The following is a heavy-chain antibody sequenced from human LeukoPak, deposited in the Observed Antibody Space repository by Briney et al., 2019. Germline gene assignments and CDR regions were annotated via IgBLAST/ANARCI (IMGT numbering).Heavy chain of an antibody. Sequence: PSETLSLTCTVSGGSISSYYWSWIRQPPGKGLEWIGYIYYSGSTNYNPSLKSRVTISVDTSKNQFSLKLSSVTAADTAVYYCARVPESRGYSSGWYGAPSGFDYWGQGTLVTVSS. D-gene: IGHD6-13*01. CDR3: ARVPESRGYSSGWYGAPSGFDY. J-gene: IGHJ4*02. CDR2: IYYSGST. V-gene: IGHV4-59*01. CDR1: GGSISSYY.